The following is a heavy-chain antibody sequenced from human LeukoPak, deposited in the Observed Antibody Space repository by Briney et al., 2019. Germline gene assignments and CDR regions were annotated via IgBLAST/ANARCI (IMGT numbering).Heavy chain of an antibody. CDR2: IYSGGST. CDR3: ARALTYDTYYYDSSGYYYPYYFDY. Sequence: PGGSLRLSCAASGFTVSSNYMSWVRQAPGKGLEWASVIYSGGSTYYADSVKGRFTISRDNSKNTLYLQMNSLRAEDTAVYYCARALTYDTYYYDSSGYYYPYYFDYWGQGTLVTVSS. CDR1: GFTVSSNY. V-gene: IGHV3-53*01. J-gene: IGHJ4*02. D-gene: IGHD3-22*01.